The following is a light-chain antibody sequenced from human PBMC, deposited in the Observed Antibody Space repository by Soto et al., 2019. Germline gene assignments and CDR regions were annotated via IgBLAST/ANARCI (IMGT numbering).Light chain of an antibody. CDR3: QQSFSTPPT. V-gene: IGKV1-39*01. J-gene: IGKJ2*01. Sequence: DIQMTQSPSSLSASVGDTVTITCRPSQAISFYLNWYQQKPGSNPNLLIYATSSLESGVPSRFDGSGSGTEFTLTISSLRPDDLATYYCQQSFSTPPTFVQGTKLELK. CDR1: QAISFY. CDR2: ATS.